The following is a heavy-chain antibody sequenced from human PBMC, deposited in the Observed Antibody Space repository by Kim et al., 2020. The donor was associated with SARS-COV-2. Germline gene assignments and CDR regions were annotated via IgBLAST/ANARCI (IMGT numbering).Heavy chain of an antibody. CDR1: GGSFSGYY. D-gene: IGHD3-22*01. CDR2: INHSGST. V-gene: IGHV4-34*01. J-gene: IGHJ6*02. Sequence: SETLSLTCAVYGGSFSGYYWSWIRQPPGKGLEWIGEINHSGSTNYNPSLKSRVTISVDTSKNQFSLKLSSVTAADTAVYCCARAGWPVLYYYDSSPTWGMDVWGQGTTVTVSS. CDR3: ARAGWPVLYYYDSSPTWGMDV.